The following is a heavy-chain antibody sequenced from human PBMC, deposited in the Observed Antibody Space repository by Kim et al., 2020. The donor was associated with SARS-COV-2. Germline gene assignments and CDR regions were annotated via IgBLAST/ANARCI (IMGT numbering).Heavy chain of an antibody. Sequence: GGSLRLSCAASGYTFSSHSMSWVRQAPGKGLEWVASINHDGTEKEYVDSVKGRFTISRDNAKNSLYLQMNSLRAEDTALYYCTREWDWGQGTLVTVSS. CDR1: GYTFSSHS. D-gene: IGHD1-26*01. CDR2: INHDGTEK. CDR3: TREWD. J-gene: IGHJ4*02. V-gene: IGHV3-7*05.